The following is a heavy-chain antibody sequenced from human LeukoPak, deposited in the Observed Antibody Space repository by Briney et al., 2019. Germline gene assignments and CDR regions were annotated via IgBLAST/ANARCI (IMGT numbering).Heavy chain of an antibody. D-gene: IGHD6-19*01. CDR3: AREHTPYGSGCTAAY. V-gene: IGHV3-48*01. J-gene: IGHJ4*02. CDR2: VSTSSTTI. Sequence: GGCLRLSCAPSGFTSSIYGLNWVRHAPGGGLGWVSYVSTSSTTIYYADSVKGRFTISRDNAKNSLYLQMNSLRAEDTAVYYCAREHTPYGSGCTAAYWGQGTLVTVSS. CDR1: GFTSSIYG.